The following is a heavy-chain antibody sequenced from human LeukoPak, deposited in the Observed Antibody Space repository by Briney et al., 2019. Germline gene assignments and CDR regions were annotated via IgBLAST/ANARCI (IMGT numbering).Heavy chain of an antibody. J-gene: IGHJ3*02. CDR3: ARVLSAYYYDSSGSRNAFDI. V-gene: IGHV1-69*06. D-gene: IGHD3-22*01. CDR1: GYTFTGYY. CDR2: IIPIFGTA. Sequence: SVKVSCKASGYTFTGYYMHWVRQAPGQGLEWMGGIIPIFGTANYAQKFQGRVTITADKSTSTAYMELSSLRSEDTAVYYCARVLSAYYYDSSGSRNAFDIWGQGTMVTVSS.